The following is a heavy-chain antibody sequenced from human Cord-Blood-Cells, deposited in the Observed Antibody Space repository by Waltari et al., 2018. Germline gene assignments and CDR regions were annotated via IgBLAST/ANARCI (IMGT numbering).Heavy chain of an antibody. V-gene: IGHV1-69*01. Sequence: QVQLVQSGAEVKKPGSSVKVSCKASAGTFSSYAISWVRQAPGQGLEWMGGIIPIFCTANYAQKFRGRVTITADESTSRAYMELSSLRSEDTAVYYCARDRSIDIVATNWFDPWGQGTLVTVSS. CDR3: ARDRSIDIVATNWFDP. D-gene: IGHD5-12*01. CDR2: IIPIFCTA. J-gene: IGHJ5*02. CDR1: AGTFSSYA.